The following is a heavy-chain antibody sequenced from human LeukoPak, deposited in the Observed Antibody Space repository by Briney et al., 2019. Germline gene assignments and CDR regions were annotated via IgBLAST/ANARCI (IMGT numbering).Heavy chain of an antibody. D-gene: IGHD1-7*01. CDR1: GFTFRSYW. CDR2: IKEDGSEK. V-gene: IGHV3-7*01. CDR3: ARGSRNYGEDFDP. J-gene: IGHJ5*02. Sequence: GGSLRLSCAASGFTFRSYWMSWVRQAPGKKPEWVANIKEDGSEKYYDDSVRGRFTISRDNAKNTLYLQMNSLRAEDTAVYYCARGSRNYGEDFDPWGQGTLVTVSS.